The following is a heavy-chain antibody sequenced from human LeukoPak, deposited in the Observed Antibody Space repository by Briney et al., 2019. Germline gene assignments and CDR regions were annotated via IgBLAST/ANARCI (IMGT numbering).Heavy chain of an antibody. V-gene: IGHV4-38-2*02. CDR1: GYSISSGYY. J-gene: IGHJ4*02. CDR3: ARTYGSSGYFDY. Sequence: SETLSLTFIVSGYSISSGYYWGWIRQPPGKGLEWIGKIYHSGSTYYNPSLKSRVTISVNTSNNHFSLKLSSVTAADTAVYYCARTYGSSGYFDYWGQGTLVTVSS. CDR2: IYHSGST. D-gene: IGHD3-22*01.